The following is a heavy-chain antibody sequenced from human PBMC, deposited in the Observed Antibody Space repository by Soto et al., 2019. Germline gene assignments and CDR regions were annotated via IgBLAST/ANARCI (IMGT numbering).Heavy chain of an antibody. CDR3: ARGRPFTMVRGVILDY. V-gene: IGHV3-30-3*01. CDR1: GFTLSSYA. J-gene: IGHJ4*02. Sequence: QVQLVESGGGVVQPGRSLRLSCAASGFTLSSYAMHWVRQAPGKGLEWVAVISYDGSNKYYADSVKGRFTISRDNSKNTLYLQMNSLRAEDTAVYYCARGRPFTMVRGVILDYWGQGTLVTVSS. D-gene: IGHD3-10*01. CDR2: ISYDGSNK.